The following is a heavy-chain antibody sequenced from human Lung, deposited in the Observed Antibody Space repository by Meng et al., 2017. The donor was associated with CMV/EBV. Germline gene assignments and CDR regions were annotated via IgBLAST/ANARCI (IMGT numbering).Heavy chain of an antibody. CDR3: ARQGGVGVVPAAILY. D-gene: IGHD2-2*01. J-gene: IGHJ4*02. Sequence: ASISSCDYYWGGLPPYPGKGLAWLGLIYHNGTPYCDPSLKSRVVMSIDTSKNQFSLKLNSVTAVDTAIYYCARQGGVGVVPAAILYWGQGTPVTVSS. CDR1: ASISSCDYY. V-gene: IGHV4-31*02. CDR2: IYHNGTP.